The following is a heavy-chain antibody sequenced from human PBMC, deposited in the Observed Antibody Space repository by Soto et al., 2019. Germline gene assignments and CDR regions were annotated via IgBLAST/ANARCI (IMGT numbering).Heavy chain of an antibody. CDR3: ARVKSVLLWFGDSHYYGMDV. J-gene: IGHJ6*02. CDR2: ISAYNGNT. Sequence: GASVKVSCKASGYTFTSYGISWVRQAPGQGLEWLGWISAYNGNTNYAQKLQGRVTITRDMSTSTAYMELSSLRSEDTAVYYCARVKSVLLWFGDSHYYGMDVWGQGTTVTVSS. V-gene: IGHV1-18*01. D-gene: IGHD3-10*01. CDR1: GYTFTSYG.